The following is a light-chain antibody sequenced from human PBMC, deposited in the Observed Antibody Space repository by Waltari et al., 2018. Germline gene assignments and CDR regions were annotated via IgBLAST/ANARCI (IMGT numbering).Light chain of an antibody. J-gene: IGKJ2*01. CDR3: QQCCNWPPEYT. V-gene: IGKV3-11*01. Sequence: EIVLTQSPATLSLSPGERATLSCRASQSVDSYLAWYQQKPGQAPRLLIDGVSNRATGVAGRFSGSGSGTGFTLTISSLEPEDYAVYYCQQCCNWPPEYTFGQGTKLEIK. CDR1: QSVDSY. CDR2: GVS.